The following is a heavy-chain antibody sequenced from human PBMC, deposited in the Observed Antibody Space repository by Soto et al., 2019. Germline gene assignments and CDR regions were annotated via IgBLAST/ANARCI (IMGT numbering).Heavy chain of an antibody. D-gene: IGHD2-15*01. CDR2: ISYDGSHK. V-gene: IGHV3-30*18. J-gene: IGHJ4*02. Sequence: QVQLVESGGGVVQPGRSLRLSCAGSGFTFSNYGLHWVRQAPGKGLEWVAVISYDGSHKYYADSVKGRFTISRDNSNNMLYLQMDSLRAEVTAVYYCAKDGAPRYCSRSSCHPAGDYWGPRTLVPVSS. CDR3: AKDGAPRYCSRSSCHPAGDY. CDR1: GFTFSNYG.